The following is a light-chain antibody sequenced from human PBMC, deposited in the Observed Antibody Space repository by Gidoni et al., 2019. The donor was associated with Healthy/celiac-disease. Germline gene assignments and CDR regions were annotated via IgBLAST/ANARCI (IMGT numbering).Light chain of an antibody. J-gene: IGKJ1*01. CDR2: GAS. CDR1: QSVSSSY. Sequence: EIVLTQSPGTLSLSPGERATLSCRASQSVSSSYLAWYQQKPGQAPRLLIYGASSRATGIPDRVSGSGSGTDFTRTISRLEPEDFAVYYCQQYGSSPWTFXXXTKVEIK. CDR3: QQYGSSPWT. V-gene: IGKV3-20*01.